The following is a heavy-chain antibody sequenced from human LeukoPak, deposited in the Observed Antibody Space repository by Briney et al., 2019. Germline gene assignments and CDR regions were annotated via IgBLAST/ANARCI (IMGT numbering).Heavy chain of an antibody. CDR2: INPSGGNT. D-gene: IGHD3-10*01. J-gene: IGHJ4*02. Sequence: GASVRVSCTASGYSFISYYVHWVRQAPGQGLEWLGTINPSGGNTKYAQKFQGRVSLTRNTSTSTVYLELNNLRSEDTADYFCARGAQTAVVGSLVDYWGQGTLVTVSS. V-gene: IGHV1-46*01. CDR1: GYSFISYY. CDR3: ARGAQTAVVGSLVDY.